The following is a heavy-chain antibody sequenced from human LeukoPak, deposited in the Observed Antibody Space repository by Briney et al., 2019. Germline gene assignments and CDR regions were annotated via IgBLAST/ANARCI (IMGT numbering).Heavy chain of an antibody. J-gene: IGHJ6*02. CDR2: INPSGGST. D-gene: IGHD2-2*02. V-gene: IGHV1-46*01. Sequence: ASVKVSCKASGGTFISYAISWVRQAPGQGLEWMGIINPSGGSTSYAQKFQGRVTMTRDTSTSTVYMELSSLRSEDTAVYYCASVIPSYGMDVWGQGTTVTVSS. CDR1: GGTFISYA. CDR3: ASVIPSYGMDV.